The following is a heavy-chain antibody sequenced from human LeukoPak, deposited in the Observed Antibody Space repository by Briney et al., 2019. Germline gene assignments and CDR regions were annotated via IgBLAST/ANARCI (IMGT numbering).Heavy chain of an antibody. J-gene: IGHJ6*03. Sequence: PSETLSLTCTVSGGSISSGSYYWSWIRQPPGKGLEWSGYSYYSGSTNYNPSLKSRVTISVDTSKNQFSLKLSSVTAADTAVYYCARWGTDYYGSGSYPYYYYYMDVWGKGTTVTISS. V-gene: IGHV4-61*01. CDR2: SYYSGST. CDR3: ARWGTDYYGSGSYPYYYYYMDV. D-gene: IGHD3-10*01. CDR1: GGSISSGSYY.